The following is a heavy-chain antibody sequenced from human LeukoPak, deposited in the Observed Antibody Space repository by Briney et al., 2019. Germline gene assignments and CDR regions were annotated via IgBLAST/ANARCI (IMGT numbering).Heavy chain of an antibody. V-gene: IGHV4-61*01. CDR2: IYHSGST. D-gene: IGHD2-21*01. CDR3: ARGIPQNDAFDI. CDR1: GGSISSGSYY. Sequence: SQTLSLTCTVTGGSISSGSYYWSWMRQPPGKGLEWIGYIYHSGSTNYNPSLKSRVTISVDTSKNQFSLKLSSVTAADTAVYYCARGIPQNDAFDIWGQGTMVTVSS. J-gene: IGHJ3*02.